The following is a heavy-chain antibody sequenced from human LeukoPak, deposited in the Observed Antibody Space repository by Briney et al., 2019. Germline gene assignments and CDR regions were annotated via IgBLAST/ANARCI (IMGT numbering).Heavy chain of an antibody. V-gene: IGHV3-21*01. CDR1: GFSFSYYS. CDR3: AKDVYYYDSSGSTYFQH. Sequence: GGSLRLSCAASGFSFSYYSMNWVRQAPGKGLEWVSSITSNSRYIHYADSVKGRFTISRDNSKNTLYLQMNSLRAEDTAVYYCAKDVYYYDSSGSTYFQHWGQGTLVTVSS. CDR2: ITSNSRYI. J-gene: IGHJ1*01. D-gene: IGHD3-22*01.